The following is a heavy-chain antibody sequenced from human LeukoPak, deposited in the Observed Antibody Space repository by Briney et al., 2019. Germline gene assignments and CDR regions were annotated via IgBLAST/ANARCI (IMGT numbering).Heavy chain of an antibody. CDR2: INTNTGNP. D-gene: IGHD5-12*01. Sequence: ASVKVSCKASGYTFTSYAMNWVRQVPGQGLEWMGWINTNTGNPTLAQGFTGRFVFSLDTSVSTAYLQISSLKAEDTAVYYCARPSGYDFVIDDDAFDIWGQGTMVTVSS. CDR3: ARPSGYDFVIDDDAFDI. J-gene: IGHJ3*02. CDR1: GYTFTSYA. V-gene: IGHV7-4-1*02.